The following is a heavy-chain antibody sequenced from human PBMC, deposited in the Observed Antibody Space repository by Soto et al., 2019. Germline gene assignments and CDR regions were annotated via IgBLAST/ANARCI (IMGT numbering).Heavy chain of an antibody. CDR3: ARGQTTVTTLDY. Sequence: SETLSLTCGVSGGSISSGGYSWYWIRQPPGKGLEWIGYIYHSGSTYYNPSLKSRVTISVDRSKNQFSLKLSSVTAADTAVYYCARGQTTVTTLDYWGQGTLVTVSS. J-gene: IGHJ4*02. CDR1: GGSISSGGYS. D-gene: IGHD4-17*01. CDR2: IYHSGST. V-gene: IGHV4-30-2*01.